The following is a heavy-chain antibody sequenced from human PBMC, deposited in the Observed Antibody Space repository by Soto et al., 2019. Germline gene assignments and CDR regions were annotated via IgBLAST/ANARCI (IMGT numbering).Heavy chain of an antibody. V-gene: IGHV3-30-3*01. CDR1: GFTFSSYA. CDR3: ARDLGDIVVVPAASYYSYYGMDV. CDR2: ISYDGSNK. J-gene: IGHJ6*02. D-gene: IGHD2-2*01. Sequence: GGSLRLSCAASGFTFSSYAMHWVRQAPGKGLEWVAVISYDGSNKYYADSVKGRFTISRDNSKNTLYLQMNSLRAEDTAVYYCARDLGDIVVVPAASYYSYYGMDVWGQGTTVTVSS.